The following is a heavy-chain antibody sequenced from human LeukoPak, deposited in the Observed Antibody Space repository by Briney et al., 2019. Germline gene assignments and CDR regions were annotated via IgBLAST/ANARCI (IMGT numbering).Heavy chain of an antibody. CDR3: VRDAYHAAFLARYIY. J-gene: IGHJ4*02. CDR1: GFPFSSYS. Sequence: GGSLRLSCAASGFPFSSYSMNWVRQAPGKGLEWVSYISSGSSGIHYADSVKGRFTISRDDAKNSLFLQMNSLRAEDTAVYYCVRDAYHAAFLARYIYWGQGTLVTVSS. D-gene: IGHD3-16*01. CDR2: ISSGSSGI. V-gene: IGHV3-48*01.